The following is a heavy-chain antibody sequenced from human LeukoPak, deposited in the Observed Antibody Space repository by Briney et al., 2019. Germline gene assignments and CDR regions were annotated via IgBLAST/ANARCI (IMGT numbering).Heavy chain of an antibody. V-gene: IGHV4-34*01. CDR1: GGAISSYY. Sequence: PSETLSLTCTVSGGAISSYYWSWIRQPPGKGLEWVGEINHSGSTNYNPSLKSRVTISVDTSKNQFSLKLSSVTAADTAVYYCAGQGSTIFGVVISYFDYWGQGTLVTVSS. CDR3: AGQGSTIFGVVISYFDY. J-gene: IGHJ4*02. CDR2: INHSGST. D-gene: IGHD3-3*01.